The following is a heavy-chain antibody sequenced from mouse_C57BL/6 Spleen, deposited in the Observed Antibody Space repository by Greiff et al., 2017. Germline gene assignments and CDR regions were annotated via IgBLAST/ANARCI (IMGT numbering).Heavy chain of an antibody. D-gene: IGHD1-1*01. CDR2: ILPGRGST. J-gene: IGHJ3*01. CDR1: GYTFPGYW. CDR3: ARGGSSYWLAY. Sequence: QVQLQESGAALMKPGASVKLSCKATGYTFPGYWIEWVKQRPGHGLEWIGEILPGRGSTNYNEKFKGTATFTTETSSNTAYMQHSSLTTEDSAINYCARGGSSYWLAYWGQGTLVTVSA. V-gene: IGHV1-9*01.